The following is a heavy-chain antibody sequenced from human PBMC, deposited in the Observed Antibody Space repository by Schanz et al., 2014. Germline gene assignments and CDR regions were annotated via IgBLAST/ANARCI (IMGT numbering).Heavy chain of an antibody. CDR2: ISASGGTT. D-gene: IGHD2-8*02. V-gene: IGHV3-23*01. J-gene: IGHJ4*02. CDR3: AKSLESCPGGRCSRGYFDH. Sequence: DVQLLESGGGLVQPGGSLRLSCAASGFTFSAYAMTWVRQIPGKGLEWVSAISASGGTTYYADSVKGRFTISRDNSKNTLYLQLNSLRAEDTAVYYCAKSLESCPGGRCSRGYFDHWGQGTLVTVSS. CDR1: GFTFSAYA.